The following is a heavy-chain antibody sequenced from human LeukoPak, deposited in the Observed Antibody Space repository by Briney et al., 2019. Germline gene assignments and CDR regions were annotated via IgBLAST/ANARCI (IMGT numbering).Heavy chain of an antibody. D-gene: IGHD3-10*01. CDR3: ARDRPYGSGSYLYYYYGMDV. CDR1: GGSINTYY. V-gene: IGHV4-59*01. CDR2: IYYSGTT. Sequence: RPSETLSLTCTVSGGSINTYYWSWIRQPPGEGLEWIGNIYYSGTTSYNPSLESRVIISVDTSKNQFSLKLSSVTAADTAVYYCARDRPYGSGSYLYYYYGMDVWGQGTTVTVSS. J-gene: IGHJ6*02.